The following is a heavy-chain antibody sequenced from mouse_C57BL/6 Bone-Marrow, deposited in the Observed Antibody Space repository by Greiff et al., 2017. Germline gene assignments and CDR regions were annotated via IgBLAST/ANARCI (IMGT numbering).Heavy chain of an antibody. Sequence: QVQLQQPGAELVKPGASVKMSCKASGYTFTSYWITWVKQRPGQGLEWIGDIYPGSGSTNYNEKFKSKATLTVVTSSSTAYMQLSSLTSEDSAVYYCARTGSSLYYAMDYWGQGTSVTVSS. CDR1: GYTFTSYW. V-gene: IGHV1-55*01. CDR3: ARTGSSLYYAMDY. CDR2: IYPGSGST. D-gene: IGHD1-1*01. J-gene: IGHJ4*01.